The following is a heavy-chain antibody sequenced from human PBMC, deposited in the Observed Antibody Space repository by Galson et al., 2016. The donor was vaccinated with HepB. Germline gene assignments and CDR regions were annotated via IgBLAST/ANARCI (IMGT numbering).Heavy chain of an antibody. J-gene: IGHJ4*02. D-gene: IGHD3-22*01. V-gene: IGHV2-5*08. CDR3: AHSPPDSSGYYYPY. Sequence: PALVKPTQTLTLTCTFSEFSLSTSGMNVGWIRQPTGKALEWLALIYWDDDKRYNPSLESRLTITKDTSKIQVVLTMTNMDPVYTGPYYCAHSPPDSSGYYYPYWCQGTLISVSS. CDR1: EFSLSTSGMN. CDR2: IYWDDDK.